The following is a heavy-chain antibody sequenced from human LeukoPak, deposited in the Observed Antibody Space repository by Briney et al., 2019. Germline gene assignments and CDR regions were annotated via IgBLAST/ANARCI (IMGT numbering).Heavy chain of an antibody. CDR3: ARRGQYRNAFDI. D-gene: IGHD1-14*01. Sequence: SVKASCKASGGTFSSYAISWVRQAPGQGLEWMGGIIPIFGTANYAQKFQGRVTITADESTSTAYMELSSLRSEDTTVYYCARRGQYRNAFDIWGQGTMVTVSS. V-gene: IGHV1-69*01. CDR1: GGTFSSYA. J-gene: IGHJ3*02. CDR2: IIPIFGTA.